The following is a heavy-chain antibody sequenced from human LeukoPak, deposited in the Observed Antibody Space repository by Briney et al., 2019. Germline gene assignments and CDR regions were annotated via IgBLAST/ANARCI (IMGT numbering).Heavy chain of an antibody. J-gene: IGHJ4*02. Sequence: EGSLRLSCAASGFTFSSYWMSWVRQAPGKGLEWVANIKQDGSEKYNVDSVKGRITVSRDNAKNSLYLQMNSVRAEDTDVYYCARDRRTVAATETSFGYWGQGTLVTVCS. CDR3: ARDRRTVAATETSFGY. CDR2: IKQDGSEK. V-gene: IGHV3-7*01. CDR1: GFTFSSYW. D-gene: IGHD6-19*01.